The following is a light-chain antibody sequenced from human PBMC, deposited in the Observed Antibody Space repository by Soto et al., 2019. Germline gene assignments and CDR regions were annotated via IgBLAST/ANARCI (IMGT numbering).Light chain of an antibody. J-gene: IGKJ1*01. V-gene: IGKV1-5*03. CDR3: QQFNNYPWT. CDR1: QSISSW. Sequence: DLQMTQSPSTLSASVGDRVTITCWASQSISSWLAWYQQKPGKAPKLLIYKASSLESGVPSRFSVSGSGTEFTLTISSLQPDDFAAYYCQQFNNYPWTFGQGTRVEFK. CDR2: KAS.